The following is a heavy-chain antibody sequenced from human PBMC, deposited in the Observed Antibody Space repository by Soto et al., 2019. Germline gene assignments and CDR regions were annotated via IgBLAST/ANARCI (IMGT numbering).Heavy chain of an antibody. D-gene: IGHD4-17*01. V-gene: IGHV3-23*01. Sequence: GGSLRLSCEASGFSFSSYALSWVRQAPGKGLEWVSTFSAGGRAYYADSVKGRFTIAKDTSKNTLCLQASSLRAEDTAVYYCAKESMPQHYGDTLFDYWGQGTRVTVSS. CDR3: AKESMPQHYGDTLFDY. J-gene: IGHJ4*02. CDR1: GFSFSSYA. CDR2: FSAGGRA.